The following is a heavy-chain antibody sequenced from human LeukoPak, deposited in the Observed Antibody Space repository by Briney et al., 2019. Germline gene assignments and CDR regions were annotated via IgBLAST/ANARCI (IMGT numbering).Heavy chain of an antibody. CDR2: INQGGSET. Sequence: GGSLRLSCAASGFTFSTYWMSWVRQAPGKGLEWVASINQGGSETYYVESVKGRITISRDNAMNSFFLQMNSLRAEDTAVYYCARLIGDRTIYDYWGQGTLVTVSS. CDR1: GFTFSTYW. CDR3: ARLIGDRTIYDY. D-gene: IGHD6-6*01. V-gene: IGHV3-7*01. J-gene: IGHJ4*02.